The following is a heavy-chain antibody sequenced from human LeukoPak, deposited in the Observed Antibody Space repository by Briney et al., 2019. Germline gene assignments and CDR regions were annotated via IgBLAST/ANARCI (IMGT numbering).Heavy chain of an antibody. CDR1: GGTFSSYA. V-gene: IGHV1-69*05. CDR3: ARVDYIPYNWFDP. J-gene: IGHJ5*02. D-gene: IGHD2-21*01. CDR2: IIHIYGTA. Sequence: ASVTVSCKASGGTFSSYAISWVRQAPGQGLEWMGGIIHIYGTANYAQKFQGRVTITTDESTSTAYMELSSLRSEDTAVYYCARVDYIPYNWFDPWGQGTLVTVSS.